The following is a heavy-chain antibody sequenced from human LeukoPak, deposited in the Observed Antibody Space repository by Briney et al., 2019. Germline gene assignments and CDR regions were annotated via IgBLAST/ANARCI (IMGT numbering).Heavy chain of an antibody. J-gene: IGHJ4*02. V-gene: IGHV1-69*02. CDR1: GGTFSSYT. D-gene: IGHD3-22*01. CDR2: IIPILGIA. CDR3: ASFYYDSSGYLDY. Sequence: SVKVSCKASGGTFSSYTISWVRQAPGQGLEWMGRIIPILGIANYAQKFQGRVTITADKPTSTAYMELSSLRSEDAAVYYCASFYYDSSGYLDYWGQGTLVTVSS.